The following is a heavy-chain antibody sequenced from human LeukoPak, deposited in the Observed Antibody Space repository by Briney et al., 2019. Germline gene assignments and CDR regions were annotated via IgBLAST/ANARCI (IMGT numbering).Heavy chain of an antibody. V-gene: IGHV4-34*01. CDR1: GASFSGYY. D-gene: IGHD6-13*01. J-gene: IGHJ6*02. Sequence: SAPLSLPCAVYGASFSGYYWSWIRQPPGKGLEWIGEINHSGSTNYNPSLKSRVTISVDTSKNQFSLKLSSVTAADTAVYYCARGVRTTGYSSSWYVDYYYYYGMDVWGQGTTVTVSS. CDR3: ARGVRTTGYSSSWYVDYYYYYGMDV. CDR2: INHSGST.